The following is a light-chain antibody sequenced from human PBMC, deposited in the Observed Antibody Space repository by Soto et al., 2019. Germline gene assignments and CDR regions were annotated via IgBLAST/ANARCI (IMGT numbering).Light chain of an antibody. CDR1: QDIRHA. CDR2: SAS. J-gene: IGKJ2*01. CDR3: LQHADYPFT. Sequence: DIQMTQSPSSLSASVGDRVTITCRASQDIRHALGWYQQKPGKVPKRLIYSASSLQNGVPSRFSGSGSETVFTLTISRLQPDDCATYFCLQHADYPFTFGQGTRLEI. V-gene: IGKV1-17*01.